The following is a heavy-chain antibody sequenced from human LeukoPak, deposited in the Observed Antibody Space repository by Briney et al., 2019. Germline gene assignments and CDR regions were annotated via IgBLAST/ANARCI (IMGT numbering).Heavy chain of an antibody. CDR3: ASADYGDYPGDDY. CDR2: INHSGST. Sequence: SETLSLTCAVSGGSFSAYYWIWIRQPPGKGLEWIGEINHSGSTNYNPSLKSRVTISVDTSKKQFSLKLSSVTAADSAVYYCASADYGDYPGDDYWGQGTLVTVSS. D-gene: IGHD4-17*01. CDR1: GGSFSAYY. J-gene: IGHJ4*02. V-gene: IGHV4-34*01.